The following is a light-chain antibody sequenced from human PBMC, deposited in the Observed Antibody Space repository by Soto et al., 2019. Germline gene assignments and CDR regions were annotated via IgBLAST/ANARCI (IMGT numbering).Light chain of an antibody. CDR3: QKNIDWPLYT. J-gene: IGKJ2*01. CDR2: CAS. V-gene: IGKV3-15*01. CDR1: QSVDSN. Sequence: EIVLTQSPNTVSVSPGDRATLSCRASQSVDSNLSWYQQKPGPAPRLLISCASTRAPGIPARFSGSGSGTNFTLSTSGLQSEDFAVYYCQKNIDWPLYTFGQGTKLEIK.